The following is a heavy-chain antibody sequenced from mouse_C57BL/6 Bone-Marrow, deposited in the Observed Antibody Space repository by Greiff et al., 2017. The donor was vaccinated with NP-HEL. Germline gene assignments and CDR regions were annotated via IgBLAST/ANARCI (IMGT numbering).Heavy chain of an antibody. J-gene: IGHJ3*01. Sequence: QVQLQQPGAELVRPGTSVKLSCKASGYTFTSYWMHWVKQRPGQGLEWIGVIDPSDSYTNYNHKFKGKATLTVDTSSSTAYMQLSSLTSEDSAVDYCARIPVKAWFGYWGQGALVTVSA. CDR3: ARIPVKAWFGY. CDR2: IDPSDSYT. CDR1: GYTFTSYW. V-gene: IGHV1-59*01. D-gene: IGHD5-1-1*01.